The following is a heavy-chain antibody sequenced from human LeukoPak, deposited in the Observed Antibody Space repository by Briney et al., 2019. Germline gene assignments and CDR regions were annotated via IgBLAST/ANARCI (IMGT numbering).Heavy chain of an antibody. CDR1: GGSFSGYY. CDR3: ARGHRGYAPYGSGSPLGY. CDR2: INHSGST. Sequence: SETLSLTCAVYGGSFSGYYWSWIRQPPGRGLKWIGEINHSGSTNYNPSLKSRVTISVDTSKNQFSLKLSSVTAADTAVYYCARGHRGYAPYGSGSPLGYWGQGTLVTVSS. J-gene: IGHJ4*02. V-gene: IGHV4-34*01. D-gene: IGHD3-10*01.